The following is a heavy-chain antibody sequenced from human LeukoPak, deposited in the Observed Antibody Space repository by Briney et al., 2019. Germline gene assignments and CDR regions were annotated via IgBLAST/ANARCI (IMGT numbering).Heavy chain of an antibody. D-gene: IGHD3-10*01. CDR2: IKQDGDQK. V-gene: IGHV3-7*01. J-gene: IGHJ4*02. CDR3: ARFAKGYGSGDIDY. Sequence: PGGSLRLSCVASGFTFSRYWMSWVRQAPGKGPKWVANIKQDGDQKHYVDSVRGRFIISRDNAKNSLHLQMNSLRAEDTAVYYCARFAKGYGSGDIDYWGQGTLVTVSS. CDR1: GFTFSRYW.